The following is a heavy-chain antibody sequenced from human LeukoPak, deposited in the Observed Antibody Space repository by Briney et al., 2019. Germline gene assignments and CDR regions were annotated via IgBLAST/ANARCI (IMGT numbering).Heavy chain of an antibody. CDR3: ARDPGGGRGVEPRYYYYGMDV. CDR1: GGSISSYY. Sequence: PSETLSLTCTVSGGSISSYYWSWIRQPPGKGLEWIGCIYYSGSTNYNPSLESRVTISVDTSKNQFSLKLSSVTAADTAVYYCARDPGGGRGVEPRYYYYGMDVWGQGTTVTVSS. V-gene: IGHV4-59*01. J-gene: IGHJ6*02. CDR2: IYYSGST. D-gene: IGHD1-14*01.